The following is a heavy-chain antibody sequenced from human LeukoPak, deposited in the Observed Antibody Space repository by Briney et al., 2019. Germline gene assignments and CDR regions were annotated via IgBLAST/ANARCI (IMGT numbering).Heavy chain of an antibody. CDR1: GYTFTSCD. Sequence: ASVKVSCKASGYTFTSCDINWVRQATGQGLEWMGWMNPNSGNTGYAQKFQGRVTMSRNTSISTAYMELSSLRSEDTAVYYCARTEKITGTHDYWGQGTLVTVSS. CDR2: MNPNSGNT. V-gene: IGHV1-8*01. D-gene: IGHD1-20*01. J-gene: IGHJ4*02. CDR3: ARTEKITGTHDY.